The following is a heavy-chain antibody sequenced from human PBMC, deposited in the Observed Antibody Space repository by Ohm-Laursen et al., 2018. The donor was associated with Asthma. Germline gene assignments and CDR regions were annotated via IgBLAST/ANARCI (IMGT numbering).Heavy chain of an antibody. Sequence: SVKVSCKASGFTFTSSAVQWVRQARGQRLEWIGWIVVGSGNTNYAQKFQERVTITRDMSTSTAYMELSSLRSEDTAVYYCAADPHGSSWAVYYYYYGMDVWGQGTTVTVSS. D-gene: IGHD6-13*01. V-gene: IGHV1-58*01. CDR3: AADPHGSSWAVYYYYYGMDV. J-gene: IGHJ6*02. CDR1: GFTFTSSA. CDR2: IVVGSGNT.